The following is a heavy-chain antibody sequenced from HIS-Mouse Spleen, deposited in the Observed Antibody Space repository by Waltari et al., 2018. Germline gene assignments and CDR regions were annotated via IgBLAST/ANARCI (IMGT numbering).Heavy chain of an antibody. CDR1: VYTFIGYY. V-gene: IGHV1-2*02. J-gene: IGHJ5*02. CDR3: ARDRVPVAGNWFDP. D-gene: IGHD6-19*01. CDR2: INPNSGGT. Sequence: HVQLVQSGAEVKKPGASVKVSCMASVYTFIGYYLHGVRQAPGKGLEGMGWINPNSGGTNYAQKFQGRVTMTRDTSISTAYMELSRLRSDDTAVYYCARDRVPVAGNWFDPWGQGTLVTVSS.